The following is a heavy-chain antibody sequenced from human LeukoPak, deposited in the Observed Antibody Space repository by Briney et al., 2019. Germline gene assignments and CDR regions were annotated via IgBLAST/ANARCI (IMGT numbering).Heavy chain of an antibody. CDR3: AKDWHISSWYGRFDP. V-gene: IGHV3-23*01. CDR2: ISGGGDRT. Sequence: GGSLRLSCAAAGFTFSTYGMSCVRQAPGKGLEWVSGISGGGDRTSYAQSVKGRFTISRDNFKNMLYLQMNSLRAEDTAVYYCAKDWHISSWYGRFDPWGQGTLVTVSS. D-gene: IGHD6-13*01. J-gene: IGHJ5*02. CDR1: GFTFSTYG.